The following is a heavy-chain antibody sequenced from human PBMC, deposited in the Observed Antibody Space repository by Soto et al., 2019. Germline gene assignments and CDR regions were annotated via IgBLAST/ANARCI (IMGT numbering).Heavy chain of an antibody. J-gene: IGHJ6*02. CDR2: IIPIFGTA. Sequence: ASVKVSCKASGGTFSSYSISWVRQAPGQGLEWMGGIIPIFGTANYAQKFQGRVTITADESTSTAYMELSSLRSEDTAVYYCARDRAMVPEHYYYYGMDGWGQGTTVTVSS. V-gene: IGHV1-69*13. CDR1: GGTFSSYS. CDR3: ARDRAMVPEHYYYYGMDG. D-gene: IGHD5-18*01.